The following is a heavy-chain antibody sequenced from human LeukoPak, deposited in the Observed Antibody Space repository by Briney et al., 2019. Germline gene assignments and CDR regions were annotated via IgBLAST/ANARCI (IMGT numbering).Heavy chain of an antibody. D-gene: IGHD2-21*01. J-gene: IGHJ4*02. CDR1: GFTFSTYK. CDR3: ARETAHCGGDCFDY. Sequence: GGSLRLSCAASGFTFSTYKFNWVRQAPGKGLEWVAYIGVGGNSIYYADSVRGRFTTSRDNAQNSLYLEMNSLRVEDTALYYCARETAHCGGDCFDYWGQGTLVTVSS. V-gene: IGHV3-48*03. CDR2: IGVGGNSI.